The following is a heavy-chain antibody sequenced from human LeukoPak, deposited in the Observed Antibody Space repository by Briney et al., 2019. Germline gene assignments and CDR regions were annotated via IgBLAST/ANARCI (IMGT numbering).Heavy chain of an antibody. CDR1: GFTFSSYS. CDR2: ISSSSSYI. Sequence: GGSLRLSCAASGFTFSSYSMNWVRQAPGKGLEWVSSISSSSSYIYYADSVMGRFTISRDNAKNSLYLQMNSLRAEDTAVYYCAREGCSGGSCYPGFDYWGQGTLVTVSS. J-gene: IGHJ4*02. V-gene: IGHV3-21*01. D-gene: IGHD2-15*01. CDR3: AREGCSGGSCYPGFDY.